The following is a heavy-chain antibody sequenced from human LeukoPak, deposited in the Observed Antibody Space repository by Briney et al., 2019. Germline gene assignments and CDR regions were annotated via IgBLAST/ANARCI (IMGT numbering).Heavy chain of an antibody. Sequence: SETLSLTCAVYGGSFSGYYWSWIRQPPGKGLEWIGEINHSGSTNYNPSLKSRVTISVDTSKNQFSLKLSSVTAADTAVYYCARGPSGWCRDMAVFDPWGQGTLVTVSS. CDR1: GGSFSGYY. CDR2: INHSGST. D-gene: IGHD6-19*01. V-gene: IGHV4-34*01. J-gene: IGHJ5*02. CDR3: ARGPSGWCRDMAVFDP.